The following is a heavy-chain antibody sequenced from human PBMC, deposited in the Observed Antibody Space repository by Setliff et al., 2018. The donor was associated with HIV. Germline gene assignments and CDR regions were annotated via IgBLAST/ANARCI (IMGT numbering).Heavy chain of an antibody. D-gene: IGHD4-17*01. CDR1: GVSISNYY. V-gene: IGHV4-4*07. J-gene: IGHJ4*02. CDR3: ARGIGLRPFDA. CDR2: IYTSGNT. Sequence: PSETLSLTCTVSGVSISNYYWSWIRQPAGKGLEWIGRIYTSGNTNYNPSLKSRLTISVDTSKRQFSLNLSSVTAADTAVYFCARGIGLRPFDAWGQGTLVTVSS.